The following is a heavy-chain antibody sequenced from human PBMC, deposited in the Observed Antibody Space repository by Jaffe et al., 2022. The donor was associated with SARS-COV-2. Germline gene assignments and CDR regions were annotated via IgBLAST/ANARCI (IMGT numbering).Heavy chain of an antibody. CDR1: GFTFSTYG. Sequence: QVQLVESGGGVVQPGRSLRLSCAASGFTFSTYGMHWVRQAPGKGLEWVTVISYDGSKKYYADSVKGRITISRDNSQNTLYLQMNSLRAEDTAVYYCAKDVVGASGMDVWGQGTTVTVSS. V-gene: IGHV3-30*18. D-gene: IGHD1-26*01. CDR3: AKDVVGASGMDV. J-gene: IGHJ6*02. CDR2: ISYDGSKK.